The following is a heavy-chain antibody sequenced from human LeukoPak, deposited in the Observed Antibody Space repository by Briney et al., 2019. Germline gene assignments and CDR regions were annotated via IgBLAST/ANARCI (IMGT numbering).Heavy chain of an antibody. Sequence: SETLSLTCTVSGGSISSGGYYWSWIRQPPGKGLEWIGYIYHSGSTYYNPSLKSRVTISVDRSKNQFSLKLSSVTAADTAVYYCARGGMTTVVMGAFDIWGQGTMVTVSS. CDR1: GGSISSGGYY. CDR3: ARGGMTTVVMGAFDI. J-gene: IGHJ3*02. V-gene: IGHV4-30-2*01. D-gene: IGHD4-23*01. CDR2: IYHSGST.